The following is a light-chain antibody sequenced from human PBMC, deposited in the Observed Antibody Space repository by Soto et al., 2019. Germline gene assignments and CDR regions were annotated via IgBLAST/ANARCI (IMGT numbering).Light chain of an antibody. CDR3: HQSHSAPQT. CDR2: WAS. V-gene: IGKV4-1*01. CDR1: QSVLYSPNNKNY. Sequence: DIVMTQSPDSLAVSLGERATINCKSSQSVLYSPNNKNYLAWYQQKPGQPPKLLVYWASTRESGVPDRFSGSGSGTDFTLTISSLQAEDAACYYCHQSHSAPQTFGQGTKVEIK. J-gene: IGKJ1*01.